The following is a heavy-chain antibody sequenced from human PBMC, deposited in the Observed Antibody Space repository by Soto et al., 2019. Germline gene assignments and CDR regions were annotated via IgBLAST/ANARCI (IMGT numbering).Heavy chain of an antibody. V-gene: IGHV1-69*06. CDR2: IIPIFGTA. CDR3: AGCCEGTNCLGHFYF. J-gene: IGHJ4*02. CDR1: GCTFNNYE. D-gene: IGHD2-2*01. Sequence: QVQLVQSGAEVKKPGSSVKVSCRASGCTFNNYEINWVRQAPGQGLEWMAGIIPIFGTANYAQKFQGRVTITADNSSSAAYTGLNSMSSEDTAEYCCAGCCEGTNCLGHFYFWGQGNPFTVSS.